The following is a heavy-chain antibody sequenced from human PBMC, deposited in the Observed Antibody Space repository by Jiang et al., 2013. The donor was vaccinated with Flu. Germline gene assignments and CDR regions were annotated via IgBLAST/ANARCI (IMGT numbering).Heavy chain of an antibody. V-gene: IGHV3-48*03. CDR1: GFTFSSYE. Sequence: VQLLESGGGLVQPGGSLRLSCAASGFTFSSYEMNWVRQAPGKGLEWVSYISSSGSTIYYADSVKGRFTISRDDAKNSLYLQMNSLRAEDTAVYYCAREGPAEDSSGYYSSPAFDIWGQGTSGHRLF. CDR3: AREGPAEDSSGYYSSPAFDI. J-gene: IGHJ3*02. CDR2: ISSSGSTI. D-gene: IGHD3-22*01.